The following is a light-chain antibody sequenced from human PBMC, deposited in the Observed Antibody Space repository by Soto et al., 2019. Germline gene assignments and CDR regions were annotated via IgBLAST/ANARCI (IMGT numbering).Light chain of an antibody. CDR2: EVT. CDR3: SSYTGLTTLV. CDR1: SSDVGYYNY. Sequence: QSALTQPPSASGSPGQSVTISCTGTSSDVGYYNYVSWYQQHPGKAPKLMIYEVTKRPSGVPDRFSGSKSGNTASLTVSGLQADDEADYYCSSYTGLTTLVFGGGTKLTVL. J-gene: IGLJ3*02. V-gene: IGLV2-8*01.